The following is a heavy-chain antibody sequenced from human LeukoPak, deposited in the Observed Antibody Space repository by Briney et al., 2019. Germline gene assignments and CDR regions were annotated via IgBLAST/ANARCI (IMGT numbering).Heavy chain of an antibody. CDR3: ARALERLEMYYYGSGIRYYFDY. CDR2: INPNSGGT. CDR1: GYTFTGYY. V-gene: IGHV1-2*02. Sequence: ASVKASCKASGYTFTGYYMHWVRQAPGQGLEWMGWINPNSGGTNYAQKFQGRVTMTRDTSISTAYMELSRLRSDDTAVYYCARALERLEMYYYGSGIRYYFDYWGQGTLVTVSS. J-gene: IGHJ4*02. D-gene: IGHD3-10*01.